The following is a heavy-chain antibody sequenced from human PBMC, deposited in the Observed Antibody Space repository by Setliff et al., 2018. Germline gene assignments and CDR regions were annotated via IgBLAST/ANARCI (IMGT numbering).Heavy chain of an antibody. J-gene: IGHJ6*03. CDR2: IIPIFDTA. CDR3: ARGRHPPWSGYPYYYMDV. Sequence: SVKVSCKASGGTFSSYAISWVRQAPGQGLEWMGGIIPIFDTANYAQKFQGRVTITADKSTSTAYMELSSLRSEDTAVYYCARGRHPPWSGYPYYYMDVWGKGTTVTVSS. V-gene: IGHV1-69*06. CDR1: GGTFSSYA. D-gene: IGHD3-3*01.